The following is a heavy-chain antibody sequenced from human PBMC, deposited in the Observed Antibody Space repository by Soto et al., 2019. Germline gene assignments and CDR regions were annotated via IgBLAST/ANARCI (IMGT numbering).Heavy chain of an antibody. Sequence: SETLSLTYAVYGGSFSAYYWPWIRQPPGTGLEWIGEINHSGSTNYNPSLKSRVTISVDTSKNQFSLKLTSVTTADTAVYYCARSAPYASGMAFDYWGQGILVT. CDR2: INHSGST. CDR1: GGSFSAYY. CDR3: ARSAPYASGMAFDY. V-gene: IGHV4-34*01. D-gene: IGHD3-10*01. J-gene: IGHJ4*02.